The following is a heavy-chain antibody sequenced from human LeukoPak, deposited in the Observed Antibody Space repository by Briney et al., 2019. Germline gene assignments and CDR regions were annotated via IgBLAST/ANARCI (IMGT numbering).Heavy chain of an antibody. J-gene: IGHJ5*02. Sequence: ASVKVSCKASGGTFSSYGISWVRQAPGQGLEWMGGIIPIFGTANYAQKFQGRVTITADESTSTACMELSSLRSEDTAVYYCARGNGVRFLEWLVWFDPWGQGTLVTVSS. CDR2: IIPIFGTA. D-gene: IGHD3-3*01. CDR3: ARGNGVRFLEWLVWFDP. CDR1: GGTFSSYG. V-gene: IGHV1-69*13.